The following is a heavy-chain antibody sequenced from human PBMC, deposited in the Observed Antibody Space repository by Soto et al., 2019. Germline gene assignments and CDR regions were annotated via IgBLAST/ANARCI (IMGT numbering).Heavy chain of an antibody. Sequence: EVQLVESGGGLVKPGGSLRLSCAASGFTFSNAWMNWVRQAPGKGLEWVGRIKSKTDGGTTDYAAPVKGRFTISRDDSKTTLYLQMHSLKTEDTAVYYCTTLSLYSSSWYWGFDYWGQGTLVTVSS. CDR3: TTLSLYSSSWYWGFDY. CDR1: GFTFSNAW. J-gene: IGHJ4*02. V-gene: IGHV3-15*07. CDR2: IKSKTDGGTT. D-gene: IGHD6-13*01.